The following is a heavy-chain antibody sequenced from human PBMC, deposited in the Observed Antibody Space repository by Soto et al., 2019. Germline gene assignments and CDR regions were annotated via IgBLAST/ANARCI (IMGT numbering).Heavy chain of an antibody. Sequence: QLQLQESGPGLVKPSETLSLTCTVSGGSISSSSYYWGWIRQPPGKGLEWIGSIYYSGGTYYNPSPKSRLTISVDPSKNQFSLKLSSVTAANTAEYYCARQLLRYYAGDASDIWGQGTMVTVSS. CDR1: GGSISSSSYY. J-gene: IGHJ3*02. CDR2: IYYSGGT. CDR3: ARQLLRYYAGDASDI. V-gene: IGHV4-39*01. D-gene: IGHD3-9*01.